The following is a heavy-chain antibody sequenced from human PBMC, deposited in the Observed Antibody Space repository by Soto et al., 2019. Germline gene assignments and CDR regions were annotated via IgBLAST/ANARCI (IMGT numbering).Heavy chain of an antibody. Sequence: QVQLQESGPGLVKPSETLSLTCTASGGSISSYYWSWIRQPPGKGLEWIGYIYYSGSTNYNPSLKSRVTISVDTSKNQFSLKLSSVTAADTAVYYCARRYCGTLDYWGQGTLVTVSS. CDR2: IYYSGST. J-gene: IGHJ4*02. CDR3: ARRYCGTLDY. CDR1: GGSISSYY. D-gene: IGHD1-26*01. V-gene: IGHV4-59*08.